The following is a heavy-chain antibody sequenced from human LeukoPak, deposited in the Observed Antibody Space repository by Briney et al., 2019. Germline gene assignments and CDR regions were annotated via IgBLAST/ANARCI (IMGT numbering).Heavy chain of an antibody. J-gene: IGHJ5*02. CDR2: ISSSSSYI. D-gene: IGHD6-19*01. CDR3: ARDGVAVAENWFDP. V-gene: IGHV3-21*01. Sequence: GGSLRLSCAASGFTFSSYSMNWVRQAPGKGLEWVSSISSSSSYIYYADPVKGRFTISRDNAKNSLYLQMNSLRAEDTAVYYCARDGVAVAENWFDPWGQGTLVTVSS. CDR1: GFTFSSYS.